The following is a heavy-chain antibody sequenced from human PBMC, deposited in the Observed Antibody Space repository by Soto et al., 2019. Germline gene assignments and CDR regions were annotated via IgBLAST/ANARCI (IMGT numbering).Heavy chain of an antibody. CDR2: IYPGDSDT. Sequence: GESLKISCKGSGYRFTSYWIGWGRQMPGKGLEWMGIIYPGDSDTRYSPSFQGQVTISADKSISTAYLQWSSLKASDTAMYYCARRKGTMVRGLYYYYGMDVWGQGTTVTVSS. CDR1: GYRFTSYW. D-gene: IGHD3-10*01. J-gene: IGHJ6*02. CDR3: ARRKGTMVRGLYYYYGMDV. V-gene: IGHV5-51*01.